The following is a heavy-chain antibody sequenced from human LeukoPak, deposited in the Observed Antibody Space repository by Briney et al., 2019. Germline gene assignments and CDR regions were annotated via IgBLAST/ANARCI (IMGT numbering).Heavy chain of an antibody. J-gene: IGHJ6*03. D-gene: IGHD4-17*01. CDR2: INPNSGNT. Sequence: GASVKVSCKASGYTFTSYDINWVRQATGQGLEWMGWINPNSGNTGYAQKFQGRVTMTRNTSISTAYMELSSLRSEDTAVYYCARSDYGDYWHYYYYMDVWGKGTTVTVSS. CDR1: GYTFTSYD. CDR3: ARSDYGDYWHYYYYMDV. V-gene: IGHV1-8*01.